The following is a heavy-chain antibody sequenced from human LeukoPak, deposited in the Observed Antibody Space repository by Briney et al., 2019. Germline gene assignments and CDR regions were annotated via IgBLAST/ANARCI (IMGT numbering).Heavy chain of an antibody. D-gene: IGHD4-11*01. CDR2: IDANNCYT. Sequence: ASVKVSCKASGYTFRGNYIHWLRQAPGQGLEWMGWIDANNCYTKSAQKFQGRVTMSRDPSIRTDYMDLSSLSPDDAAVYYCARDPSSVTLYFFDYWGQGTLVTVSS. CDR1: GYTFRGNY. V-gene: IGHV1-2*02. CDR3: ARDPSSVTLYFFDY. J-gene: IGHJ4*02.